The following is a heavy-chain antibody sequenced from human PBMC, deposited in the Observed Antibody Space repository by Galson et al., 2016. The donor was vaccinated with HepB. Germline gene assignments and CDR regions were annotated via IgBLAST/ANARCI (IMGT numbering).Heavy chain of an antibody. D-gene: IGHD1-7*01. V-gene: IGHV3-11*01. Sequence: SLRLSCAASGFAFVDYHMSWIRQAPGKGPQWVAYISGTGSVIYYEDSVRGRFTISKGNAKYLLYLQLSSLRVEDTAVYYCVRSAFGDWHSVWGQGTKVTVSS. CDR1: GFAFVDYH. CDR3: VRSAFGDWHSV. CDR2: ISGTGSVI. J-gene: IGHJ4*02.